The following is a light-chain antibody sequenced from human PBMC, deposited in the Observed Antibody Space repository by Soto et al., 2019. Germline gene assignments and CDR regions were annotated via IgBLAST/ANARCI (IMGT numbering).Light chain of an antibody. CDR3: AAWDDSLSGLVV. CDR2: RNN. J-gene: IGLJ2*01. Sequence: QSVLTQPPSASGTPGQTVTISCSGSTSNIGTNYVYWYQQLPGTAPKLLIYRNNQRPSGVPDRFSGSTSVTSASLAISGLRSEDEADYYCAAWDDSLSGLVVFGGGTKLTVL. V-gene: IGLV1-47*01. CDR1: TSNIGTNY.